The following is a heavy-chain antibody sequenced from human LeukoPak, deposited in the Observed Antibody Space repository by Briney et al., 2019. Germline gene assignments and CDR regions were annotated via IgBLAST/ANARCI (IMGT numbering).Heavy chain of an antibody. CDR2: IYPGDSDT. CDR1: GYRFTSYW. Sequence: GESLQISCKGSGYRFTSYWIGWVRQMPGKGLEWMGIIYPGDSDTRYSPSFQGQVTISADKSISTAYLQWSSLKASDTAMYYCASSSSWYVGDYYYYMDVWGKGTTVTVSS. D-gene: IGHD6-13*01. CDR3: ASSSSWYVGDYYYYMDV. V-gene: IGHV5-51*01. J-gene: IGHJ6*03.